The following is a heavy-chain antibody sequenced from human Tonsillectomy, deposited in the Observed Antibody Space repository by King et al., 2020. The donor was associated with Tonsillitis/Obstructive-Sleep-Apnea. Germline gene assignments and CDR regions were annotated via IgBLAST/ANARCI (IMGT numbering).Heavy chain of an antibody. V-gene: IGHV3-7*01. CDR1: GFTISSYW. CDR2: IKQGGGEK. Sequence: VQLVESGGGLVQPGGSLRLSCAASGFTISSYWMSWVRQAPGRGLEWVANIKQGGGEKYYVDSVKGRFTISRDNAKNSLYLQMDSLRAEDTAVYYCARSNTGWYVGDWGQGTLVTVSS. D-gene: IGHD6-19*01. J-gene: IGHJ4*02. CDR3: ARSNTGWYVGD.